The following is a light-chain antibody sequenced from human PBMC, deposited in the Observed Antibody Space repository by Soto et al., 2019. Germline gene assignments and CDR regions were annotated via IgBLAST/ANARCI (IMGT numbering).Light chain of an antibody. CDR3: QQLGSDSLT. CDR2: KAS. J-gene: IGKJ4*01. Sequence: DIQMPQSPSILSASVGDRVTITCRASQSISTSLAWYQQKPGQAPNLLISKASNLETGVPSRFSGSGSGPEFTLPISSRQTDDGATYYCQQLGSDSLTCGGGTKVDIK. CDR1: QSISTS. V-gene: IGKV1-5*03.